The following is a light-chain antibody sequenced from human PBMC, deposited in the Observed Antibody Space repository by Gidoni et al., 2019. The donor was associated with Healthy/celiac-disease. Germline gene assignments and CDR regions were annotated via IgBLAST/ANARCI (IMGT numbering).Light chain of an antibody. CDR1: QSISSY. V-gene: IGKV1-39*01. CDR3: QQSYSTPWYT. CDR2: AAS. J-gene: IGKJ2*01. Sequence: DIQMTQSPSSLSASVGDRVTITCRASQSISSYLNWYQQKPGKAPKLLIYAASSLQSGVPSRFSGSGCGTDFTLTISRLQPEDFATYYCQQSYSTPWYTFGQGTKLEIK.